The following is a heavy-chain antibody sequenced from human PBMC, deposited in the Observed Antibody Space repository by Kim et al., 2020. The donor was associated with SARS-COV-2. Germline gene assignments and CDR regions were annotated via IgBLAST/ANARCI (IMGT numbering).Heavy chain of an antibody. Sequence: SETLSLSCTVSGGSISGYYLSWIRQPPGQGLEWIGYICYSGSTDYNPSLKSRVTISVDTSKNQFSLKLSSVTAADAAVYYCSRAPPATIFGVVTAFDYWGQGTLVTVSS. CDR3: SRAPPATIFGVVTAFDY. V-gene: IGHV4-59*13. CDR2: ICYSGST. CDR1: GGSISGYY. J-gene: IGHJ4*02. D-gene: IGHD3-3*01.